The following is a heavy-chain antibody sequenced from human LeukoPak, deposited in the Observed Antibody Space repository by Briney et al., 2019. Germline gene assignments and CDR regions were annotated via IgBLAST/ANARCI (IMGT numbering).Heavy chain of an antibody. Sequence: SETLSLTCAVYGGSFSGYYWSWIRQPPGKGLEWIGEINHSGSTNYNPSLKSRVTISVDTSKNQFSLKLSSVTAADTAVYYCARGRSTYYYDSSGYHHPFDYWGQGTLVTVSS. CDR2: INHSGST. D-gene: IGHD3-22*01. V-gene: IGHV4-34*01. J-gene: IGHJ4*02. CDR1: GGSFSGYY. CDR3: ARGRSTYYYDSSGYHHPFDY.